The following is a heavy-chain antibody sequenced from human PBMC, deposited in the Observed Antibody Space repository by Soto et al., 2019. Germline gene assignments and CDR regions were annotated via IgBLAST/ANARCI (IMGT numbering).Heavy chain of an antibody. V-gene: IGHV3-48*02. Sequence: PGGSLRLSCAASGFTFSSYSMNWVRQAPGKGLEWVSYISSSSSTIYYADSVKGRFTISRDNAKNSLYLQMNSLRDEDTAVYYCARGVATITRGGFDYWGQGTLVTVSS. CDR1: GFTFSSYS. CDR2: ISSSSSTI. D-gene: IGHD5-12*01. CDR3: ARGVATITRGGFDY. J-gene: IGHJ4*02.